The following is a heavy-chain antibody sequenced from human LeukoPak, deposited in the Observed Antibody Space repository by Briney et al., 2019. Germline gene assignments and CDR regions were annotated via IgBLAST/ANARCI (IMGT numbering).Heavy chain of an antibody. CDR2: IIPIFGTA. D-gene: IGHD4-17*01. J-gene: IGHJ4*02. CDR3: ARASGYGDYYFDY. CDR1: GGTFISYA. V-gene: IGHV1-69*13. Sequence: SVKVSCKASGGTFISYAISWVRQATGQGLEWMGGIIPIFGTANYAQKFQGRVTITADESTSTAYMELSSLRSEDTAVYYCARASGYGDYYFDYWGQGTLVTVSS.